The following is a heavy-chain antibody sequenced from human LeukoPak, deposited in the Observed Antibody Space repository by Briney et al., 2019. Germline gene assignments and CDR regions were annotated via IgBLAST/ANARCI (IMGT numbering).Heavy chain of an antibody. V-gene: IGHV3-23*01. Sequence: GGSLRLSCAASGFTFSNYAMNWVRRAPGKGLEWVSAISGSGGSTYYADSVKGRFTISRDNSKNTLYLQMNSLRAEDTAVYYCANHYYDSSGYPDAFDIWGQGTMVTVSS. D-gene: IGHD3-22*01. J-gene: IGHJ3*02. CDR2: ISGSGGST. CDR1: GFTFSNYA. CDR3: ANHYYDSSGYPDAFDI.